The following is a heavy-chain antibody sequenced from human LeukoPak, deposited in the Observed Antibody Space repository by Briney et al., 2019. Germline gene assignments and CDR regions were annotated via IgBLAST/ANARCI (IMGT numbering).Heavy chain of an antibody. CDR3: ARGFLGYLSGNKPNYFDY. CDR1: GGTFSSYA. D-gene: IGHD3-10*01. V-gene: IGHV1-69*13. J-gene: IGHJ4*02. CDR2: IIPIFGTA. Sequence: SVKVSCKASGGTFSSYAISWVRQAPGQGLEWMGGIIPIFGTANYAQKFQGRVTITADESTSTAYMELSSLRSEDTAVYYCARGFLGYLSGNKPNYFDYWGQGTLVTVSS.